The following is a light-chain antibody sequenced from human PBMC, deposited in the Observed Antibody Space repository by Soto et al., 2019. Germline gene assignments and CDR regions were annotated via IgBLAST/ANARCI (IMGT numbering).Light chain of an antibody. J-gene: IGKJ1*01. CDR2: DAS. CDR3: QQYNSYWT. V-gene: IGKV1-5*01. Sequence: DIHMTQSPSTVSASVGDGVTITCRASQSISSWLAWYQQKPGKAPKLLIYDASSLESGVPSRFSGSGSGTEFTLTISSLQPDDSATYYCQQYNSYWTFGQGTKVDIK. CDR1: QSISSW.